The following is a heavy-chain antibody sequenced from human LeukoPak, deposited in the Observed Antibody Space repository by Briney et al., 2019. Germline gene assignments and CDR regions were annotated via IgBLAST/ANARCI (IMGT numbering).Heavy chain of an antibody. V-gene: IGHV3-30*04. CDR1: GFSFRRYD. Sequence: GGSLRLSCAASGFSFRRYDMHWVRQAPGKGLERVAATSYDGTSELYADFVKGRFSISRDNSRNTLSLQMDTLRPEDTAIYYCARAKGLAGSYLDNWFDPCGQGTRVIVSS. J-gene: IGHJ5*02. CDR3: ARAKGLAGSYLDNWFDP. CDR2: TSYDGTSE. D-gene: IGHD1-26*01.